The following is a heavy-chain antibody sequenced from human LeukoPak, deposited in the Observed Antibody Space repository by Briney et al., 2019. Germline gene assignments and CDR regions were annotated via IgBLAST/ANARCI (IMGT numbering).Heavy chain of an antibody. D-gene: IGHD3-16*01. CDR3: ARVWGERNWFDP. CDR1: GGSISSGGYY. Sequence: SETLSLTCTVSGGSISSGGYYWSWIRQHPGTGLEWIGYIYYSGSTYYNPSLKSRVTISVDTSKNQFSLKLSSVTAADTAVYYCARVWGERNWFDPWGQGTLVTVSS. V-gene: IGHV4-31*03. J-gene: IGHJ5*02. CDR2: IYYSGST.